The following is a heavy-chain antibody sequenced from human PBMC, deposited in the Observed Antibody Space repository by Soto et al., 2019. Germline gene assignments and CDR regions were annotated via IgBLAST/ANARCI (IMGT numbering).Heavy chain of an antibody. D-gene: IGHD3-10*01. V-gene: IGHV3-23*01. CDR1: GFTFGHSA. CDR3: AKPEEVVRGFDF. CDR2: ISGTGGAA. J-gene: IGHJ4*02. Sequence: GSLRLSCAASGFTFGHSAMSWVRQAPGKGLEWVAAISGTGGAAYYADSVKGRFTISRDNSRNTLFLQMNSLRVDDTAIYHCAKPEEVVRGFDFWGLGTLVTVSS.